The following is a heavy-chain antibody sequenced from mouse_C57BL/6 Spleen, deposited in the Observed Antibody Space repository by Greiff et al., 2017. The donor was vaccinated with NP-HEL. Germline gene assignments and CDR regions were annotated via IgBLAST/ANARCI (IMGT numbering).Heavy chain of an antibody. V-gene: IGHV5-4*03. CDR3: ARGSGTSYAMDY. D-gene: IGHD4-1*01. J-gene: IGHJ4*01. CDR1: GFTFSSYA. Sequence: EVKLVESGGGLVKPGGSLKLSCAASGFTFSSYAMSWVRQTPEKRLEWVATISDGGSYTYYPDTVKGRFTISRDNAKNNLYLQMSHLKSEDTAMYYCARGSGTSYAMDYWGQGTSVTVSS. CDR2: ISDGGSYT.